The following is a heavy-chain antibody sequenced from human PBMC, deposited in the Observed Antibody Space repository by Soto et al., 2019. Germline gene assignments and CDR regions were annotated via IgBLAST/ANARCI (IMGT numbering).Heavy chain of an antibody. CDR3: ARDLNTMVRGVGFDP. CDR1: GYTFTSYG. CDR2: ISAYNGNT. D-gene: IGHD3-10*01. Sequence: QVQLVQSGAEVKKAGASVKVSCKASGYTFTSYGISWVRQAPGQGLEWMGWISAYNGNTNYAQKLQGRVTMTTDTSTSTAYMELRSLRSDDTAVYYCARDLNTMVRGVGFDPWGQGTLVTVSS. J-gene: IGHJ5*02. V-gene: IGHV1-18*01.